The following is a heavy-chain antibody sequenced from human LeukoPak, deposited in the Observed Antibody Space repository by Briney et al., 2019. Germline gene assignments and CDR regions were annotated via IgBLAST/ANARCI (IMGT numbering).Heavy chain of an antibody. CDR2: INPNPHEDIT. D-gene: IGHD1-26*01. Sequence: ASVKVSCKASGYDFTNYYVHWVRQAPGQGLEWMGTINPNPHEDITTYAQKFQDRVTMTKDSAMSTVYMELSSLTSEDTAVYYCARDRVGAFFDYWGQGTLVTVSS. J-gene: IGHJ4*02. CDR1: GYDFTNYY. CDR3: ARDRVGAFFDY. V-gene: IGHV1-46*01.